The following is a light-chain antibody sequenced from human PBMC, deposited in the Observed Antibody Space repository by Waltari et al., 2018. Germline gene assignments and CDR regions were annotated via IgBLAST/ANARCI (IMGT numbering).Light chain of an antibody. Sequence: EIVLTQSPGTLSLSPGERASLSCRASQSVSSSYLAWYKQKPGQAPRLLIYGASSRATGIPDRFSGSGSGTDFTLTISRLEPEDFAVYYCQQYGSSPRRFGQGTKVEIK. V-gene: IGKV3-20*01. CDR1: QSVSSSY. J-gene: IGKJ1*01. CDR2: GAS. CDR3: QQYGSSPRR.